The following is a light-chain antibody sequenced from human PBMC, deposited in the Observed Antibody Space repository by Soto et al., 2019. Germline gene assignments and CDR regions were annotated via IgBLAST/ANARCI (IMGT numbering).Light chain of an antibody. CDR3: QQHYQWPIT. J-gene: IGKJ5*01. CDR2: GAS. CDR1: QSVSSNY. V-gene: IGKV3-20*01. Sequence: ESVLTQSPGTLSLSPGERATLSCRASQSVSSNYLAWYQQKPGQAPRLLIYGASTRATGIPDRFSGSGSGTDFTLTISRLEPEDSAVYYCQQHYQWPITFGQGTRLEIK.